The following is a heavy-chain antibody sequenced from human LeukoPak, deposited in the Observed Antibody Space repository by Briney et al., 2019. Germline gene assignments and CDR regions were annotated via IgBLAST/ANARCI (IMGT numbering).Heavy chain of an antibody. CDR2: IHNSGTT. J-gene: IGHJ4*02. Sequence: SETLSLTCAVSGVPFSGYFWSWIRQTSGKGLEWIGEIHNSGTTNYNPSLNSRVTISEDTSKNQFYLNLSSVTAADTAVYYCARRYYYNLGSFPFDFWGQGTLVTVSS. V-gene: IGHV4-34*01. CDR1: GVPFSGYF. D-gene: IGHD3-10*01. CDR3: ARRYYYNLGSFPFDF.